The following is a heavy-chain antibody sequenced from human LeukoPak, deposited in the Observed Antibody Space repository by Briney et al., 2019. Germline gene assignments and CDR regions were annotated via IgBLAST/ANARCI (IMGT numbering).Heavy chain of an antibody. CDR1: GDTFTGYY. V-gene: IGHV1-2*02. J-gene: IGHJ4*02. Sequence: ASVKVFCKASGDTFTGYYMHWVRQAPGRGLEWMGWINPNSGGTNYAQKFQGRVTMTRDTSISTAYMELSRLRSDDTAVYYCARDPPYYDSSGFVDYWGQGTLVTVSS. CDR3: ARDPPYYDSSGFVDY. CDR2: INPNSGGT. D-gene: IGHD3-22*01.